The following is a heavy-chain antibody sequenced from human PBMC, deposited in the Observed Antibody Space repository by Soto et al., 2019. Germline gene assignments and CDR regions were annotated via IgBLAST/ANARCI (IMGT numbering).Heavy chain of an antibody. Sequence: QVQLVESGGGVVQPGRSLRLSCAASGFTFSSYAMHWVRQAPGKGLEWVAVISYDGSNKYYADSVKGRFTISRDNSKNPRYLQMNSLRAEDTAGYYCARDLGMATIIGGRWGQGTLVTVSS. CDR2: ISYDGSNK. CDR1: GFTFSSYA. D-gene: IGHD5-12*01. CDR3: ARDLGMATIIGGR. V-gene: IGHV3-30-3*01. J-gene: IGHJ4*02.